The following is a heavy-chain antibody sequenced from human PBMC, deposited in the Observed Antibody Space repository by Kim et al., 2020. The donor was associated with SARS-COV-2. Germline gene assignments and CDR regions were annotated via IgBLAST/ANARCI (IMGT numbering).Heavy chain of an antibody. Sequence: TLSLTCTVSGGSISSGGYYWSWIRQHPGKGLEWIGYIYYSGSTYYNPSLKSRVTISVDTSKNQFSLKLSSVTAADTAVYYCARKATTVTTRGMDVWGQGTTVIVSS. CDR3: ARKATTVTTRGMDV. CDR2: IYYSGST. V-gene: IGHV4-31*03. J-gene: IGHJ6*02. D-gene: IGHD4-17*01. CDR1: GGSISSGGYY.